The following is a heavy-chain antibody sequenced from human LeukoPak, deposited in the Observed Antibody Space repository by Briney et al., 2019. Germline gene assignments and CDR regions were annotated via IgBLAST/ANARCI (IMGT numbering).Heavy chain of an antibody. CDR3: AKEASMDLGFYFGMDV. CDR2: ISGSGGST. D-gene: IGHD3-3*02. J-gene: IGHJ6*02. Sequence: PGGSLRLSCAASGSTFSSYAMSWVRQAPGKGLEWVSGISGSGGSTNYADSVKGRFTISRDNSKNTLCLQMNSLRAEDTAVYYCAKEASMDLGFYFGMDVWGQGTTVTVSS. CDR1: GSTFSSYA. V-gene: IGHV3-23*01.